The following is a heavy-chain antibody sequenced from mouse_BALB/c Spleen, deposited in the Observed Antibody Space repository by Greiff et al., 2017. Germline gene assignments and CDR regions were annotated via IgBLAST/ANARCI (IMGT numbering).Heavy chain of an antibody. CDR1: GYSITSDNA. CDR3: ARGTGTGNFDY. D-gene: IGHD4-1*01. CDR2: ISYSGST. Sequence: VQLKESGPSLVKPSQSLSLTCTVSGYSITSDNARSRIRQFPGNQLEWMGYISYSGSTSYNPSLKSRISITRDTSKHQFFLQLNSVTTEDTATYYCARGTGTGNFDYWGQGTTLTVSS. J-gene: IGHJ2*01. V-gene: IGHV3-2*02.